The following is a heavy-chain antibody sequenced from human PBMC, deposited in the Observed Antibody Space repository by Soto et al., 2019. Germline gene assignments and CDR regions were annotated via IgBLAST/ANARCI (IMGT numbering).Heavy chain of an antibody. D-gene: IGHD3-10*01. CDR3: AKMRGRYYGSDSGGYMDV. J-gene: IGHJ6*03. V-gene: IGHV3-23*01. CDR2: ITDSGGDT. Sequence: EVRLLESGGGLVQPGGSLRLSCAASGFTFNTYAMTWVRQAPGRGLECVSGITDSGGDTHYADSVKGRFTISRDNSKSTLYLQMNSLRAEDTAVYYCAKMRGRYYGSDSGGYMDVWGKGTTVTVSS. CDR1: GFTFNTYA.